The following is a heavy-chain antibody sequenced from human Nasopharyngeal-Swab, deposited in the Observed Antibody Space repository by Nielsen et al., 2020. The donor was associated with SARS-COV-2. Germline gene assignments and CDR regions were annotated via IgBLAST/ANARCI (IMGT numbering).Heavy chain of an antibody. D-gene: IGHD6-19*01. CDR1: GGSLNNYW. CDR3: ARHIRGWDAFDI. CDR2: IYHRGTT. J-gene: IGHJ3*02. V-gene: IGHV4-34*01. Sequence: SETLSLTCAVYGGSLNNYWWSWIRQTPGKGLEWIGEIYHRGTTNYNPSLKSRVTISVDTSKNQFSLELISVTAADTAVYYCARHIRGWDAFDIWGQGTTVTASS.